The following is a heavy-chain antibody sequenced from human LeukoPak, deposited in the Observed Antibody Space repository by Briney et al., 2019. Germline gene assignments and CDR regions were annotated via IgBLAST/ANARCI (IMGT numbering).Heavy chain of an antibody. CDR3: AKAGIGVVGYFDY. J-gene: IGHJ4*02. CDR2: IDGDGSST. V-gene: IGHV3-74*01. CDR1: GFTFSSYW. D-gene: IGHD6-19*01. Sequence: GGSLRLSCAASGFTFSSYWMQWVRQAPGKGLVWVSRIDGDGSSTNYADSVKGRFTISRDNAKNTLYLQMNSLRGEDTALYYCAKAGIGVVGYFDYWGQGTLVTVSS.